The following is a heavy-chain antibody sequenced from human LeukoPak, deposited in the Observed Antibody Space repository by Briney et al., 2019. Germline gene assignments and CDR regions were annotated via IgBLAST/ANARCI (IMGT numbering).Heavy chain of an antibody. CDR1: GFIVDTNN. CDR3: ARERGGFWSGYYPF. J-gene: IGHJ4*02. Sequence: PGGSLRLSCAASGFIVDTNNMTWVRQAPGKGLEWVSLLLSDGRTYYADSVKGRFIITRDNSKNSLYHQMSNLRVEDTATYYGARERGGFWSGYYPFWGQGTLVTVSS. D-gene: IGHD3-3*01. V-gene: IGHV3-53*01. CDR2: LLSDGRT.